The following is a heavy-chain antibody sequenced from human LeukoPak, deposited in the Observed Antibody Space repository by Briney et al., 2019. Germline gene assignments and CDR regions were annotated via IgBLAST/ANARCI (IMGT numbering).Heavy chain of an antibody. CDR3: ARDSGGWGLAV. D-gene: IGHD6-19*01. J-gene: IGHJ6*02. Sequence: GGSLRLSCAAAGFTFSAYDMHWVRQATGKGLEWVSYIGRAGDTYYAGSVKGRFTISREDATNSLFLQMNSPGVGDTAVYYCARDSGGWGLAVWGQGTTVTVSS. CDR1: GFTFSAYD. V-gene: IGHV3-13*04. CDR2: IGRAGDT.